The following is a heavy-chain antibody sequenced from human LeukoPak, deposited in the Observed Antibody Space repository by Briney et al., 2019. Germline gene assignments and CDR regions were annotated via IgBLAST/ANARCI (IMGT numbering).Heavy chain of an antibody. CDR3: ARGYGDFRVEGRYFHS. J-gene: IGHJ4*02. Sequence: KASETLSLTCTVSDGSITNYDWGWVRQPPGKGLEFIGHVHYSGTANYNPSLRSRVTISIDTSKKHFFLKLKSVTAADTAVYYCARGYGDFRVEGRYFHSWGQGTLVTVSS. V-gene: IGHV4-59*01. D-gene: IGHD4-17*01. CDR1: DGSITNYD. CDR2: VHYSGTA.